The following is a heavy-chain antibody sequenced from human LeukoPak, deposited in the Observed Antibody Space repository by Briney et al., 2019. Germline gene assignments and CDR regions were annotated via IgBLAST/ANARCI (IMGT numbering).Heavy chain of an antibody. V-gene: IGHV3-64*02. CDR3: ASSWSDYSYYYIDV. Sequence: PGGSLRLSCAVSGSGFIFDMHAMHWVRHAPRKGLEYVSGISGNGDYTNYAESVKGRFTISRDNFKNTVDLEMGSLTAEDMGVYNCASSWSDYSYYYIDVWGKGTTVTV. D-gene: IGHD3-3*01. J-gene: IGHJ6*03. CDR2: ISGNGDYT. CDR1: GSGFIFDMHA.